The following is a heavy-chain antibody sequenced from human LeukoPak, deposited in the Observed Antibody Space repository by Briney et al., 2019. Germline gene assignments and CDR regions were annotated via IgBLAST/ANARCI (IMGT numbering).Heavy chain of an antibody. V-gene: IGHV4-30-4*08. CDR3: ARQNYYDSSGYYYYMDV. CDR1: GGSISSGDYY. D-gene: IGHD3-22*01. J-gene: IGHJ6*03. Sequence: SQTLSLTCTVSGGSISSGDYYWRWIRQPPGKGLEWIGYIYYSGSTYYNPSLKSRVTISVDTSKNQFSLKLSSVTAADTAVYYCARQNYYDSSGYYYYMDVWGKGTTVTVSS. CDR2: IYYSGST.